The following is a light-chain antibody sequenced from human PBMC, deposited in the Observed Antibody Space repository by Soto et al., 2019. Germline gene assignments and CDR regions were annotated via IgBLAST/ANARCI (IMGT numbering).Light chain of an antibody. J-gene: IGKJ1*01. CDR1: QNIRTY. Sequence: DIQMTQSPSSLSASVGDRVTITCRASQNIRTYINWYQQKSGRAPNLLIFDASRLQSGVPSRFSGTGSGTDFTLTITSLQPEDFATYYCKQTSNTLWTFGQGTKV. CDR2: DAS. V-gene: IGKV1-39*01. CDR3: KQTSNTLWT.